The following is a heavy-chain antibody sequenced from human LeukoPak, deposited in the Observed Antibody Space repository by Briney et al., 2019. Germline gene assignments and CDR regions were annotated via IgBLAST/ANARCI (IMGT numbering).Heavy chain of an antibody. Sequence: SETLSLTCAVYGGSFSGYYWSWIRQPPGKGLEWIGEINHSGSTNYNPSLKSRVTISVDTSKNQFSLKLSSVTAADTAVYYCVRGMGGGVSNFDYWGQGTLVTVSS. CDR3: VRGMGGGVSNFDY. J-gene: IGHJ4*02. V-gene: IGHV4-34*01. D-gene: IGHD3-16*01. CDR1: GGSFSGYY. CDR2: INHSGST.